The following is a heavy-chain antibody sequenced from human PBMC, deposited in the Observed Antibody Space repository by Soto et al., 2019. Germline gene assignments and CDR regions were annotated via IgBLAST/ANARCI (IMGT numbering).Heavy chain of an antibody. CDR1: GGSISNYY. CDR3: VRQRRDFDD. V-gene: IGHV4-59*08. CDR2: IFSSGST. Sequence: SETLSLTCTVSGGSISNYYWSWIRQPPGKGLQWIGYIFSSGSTNYNPSLKSRVTISVNTSKNQLSLNLNSVTAADTAVYYCVRQRRDFDDWGQGALVTVSS. J-gene: IGHJ4*02.